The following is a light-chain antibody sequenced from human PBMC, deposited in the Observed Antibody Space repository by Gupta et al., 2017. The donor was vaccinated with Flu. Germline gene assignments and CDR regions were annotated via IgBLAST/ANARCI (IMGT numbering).Light chain of an antibody. Sequence: VLTQSPGTLSLPPGERATLSCRASQNVGATRLAWYQQKAGQAPRLLISGTSSRATGIPDRVRGSGSGTDCTRTMRRLEPGDSAVYDGQQLGGPAAGSLGPGTQVEIK. V-gene: IGKV3-20*01. CDR1: QNVGATR. CDR2: GTS. J-gene: IGKJ3*01. CDR3: QQLGGPAAGS.